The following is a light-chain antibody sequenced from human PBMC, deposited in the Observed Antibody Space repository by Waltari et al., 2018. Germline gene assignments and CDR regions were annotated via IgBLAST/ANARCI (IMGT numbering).Light chain of an antibody. CDR3: CSYATSSPWV. CDR2: EGD. V-gene: IGLV2-23*01. Sequence: QSALTQPASVSGSPGPSITIPCTGARRSIGDSTGVPWYQQHPGKAPKLMIYEGDKRPSGVSNRFSGSKSGNMASLTISGLQAEDEADYYCCSYATSSPWVFGGGTKVTVL. CDR1: RRSIGDSTG. J-gene: IGLJ3*02.